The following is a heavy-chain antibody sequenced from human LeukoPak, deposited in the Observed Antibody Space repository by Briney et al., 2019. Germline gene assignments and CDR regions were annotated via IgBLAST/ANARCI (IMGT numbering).Heavy chain of an antibody. CDR3: GKGSEIAVVD. V-gene: IGHV3-30*18. CDR2: ISFDGSNK. Sequence: PGGSLRLSCAASGFTFSSYGMHWVRPAPGKGLEWVSVISFDGSNKYYADSVKGRFTISRDNSKNTLYLQMNRLRGEDTAVYYCGKGSEIAVVDWGQGTVVTVSS. CDR1: GFTFSSYG. D-gene: IGHD3-22*01. J-gene: IGHJ4*02.